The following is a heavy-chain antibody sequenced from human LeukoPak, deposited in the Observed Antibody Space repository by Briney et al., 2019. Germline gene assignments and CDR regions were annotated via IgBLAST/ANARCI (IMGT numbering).Heavy chain of an antibody. V-gene: IGHV1-2*02. CDR2: INPYSAVT. CDR3: ARGSDHTAMIKDF. CDR1: GYTFTGWY. J-gene: IGHJ4*02. D-gene: IGHD5-18*01. Sequence: ASVKVSCKASGYTFTGWYIHWVRQAPGQGLEWMGWINPYSAVTNYAQKFQGRATMTRDTSISTAYMELSRLRSDDTAVYYCARGSDHTAMIKDFWGQGTLVTVSS.